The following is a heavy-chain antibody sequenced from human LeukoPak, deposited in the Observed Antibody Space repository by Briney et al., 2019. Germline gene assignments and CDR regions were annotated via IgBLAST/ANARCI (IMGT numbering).Heavy chain of an antibody. Sequence: GGSLRLSCAASGFTFSNYWMSWVRQALGKGLEWVANIKQDGSEKYYVDSVKGRFTISRDNAKNSLYLQMNSLRAEDTAVYYCARVLEWELLLGAFDIWGQGTMVTVSS. J-gene: IGHJ3*02. CDR3: ARVLEWELLLGAFDI. V-gene: IGHV3-7*01. CDR1: GFTFSNYW. CDR2: IKQDGSEK. D-gene: IGHD1-26*01.